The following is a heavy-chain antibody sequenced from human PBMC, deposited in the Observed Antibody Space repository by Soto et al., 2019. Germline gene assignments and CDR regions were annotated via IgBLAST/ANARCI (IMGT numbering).Heavy chain of an antibody. V-gene: IGHV3-11*06. Sequence: VGSLRLSCAASGFTFSDYYMSWIRQAPGKGLEWVSYISSSSSYTNYADSVKGRFTISRDNAKNSLYLQMNSLRAEDTAVYYCARDGGHYYGDYVDGMDVWGQGTTVTVSS. CDR2: ISSSSSYT. CDR3: ARDGGHYYGDYVDGMDV. D-gene: IGHD4-17*01. CDR1: GFTFSDYY. J-gene: IGHJ6*02.